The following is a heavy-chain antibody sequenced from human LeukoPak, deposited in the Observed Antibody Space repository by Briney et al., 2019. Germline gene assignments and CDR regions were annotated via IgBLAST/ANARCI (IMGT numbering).Heavy chain of an antibody. Sequence: GGSLRLSCAASGFTFSSHGMHWVRQAPGKGLEWVAFIRYDGTREYYADSMKGRFNISRDNFKSTLYLQMNSLRAEDTAVYYCAKDNYYGDYEVTSIFGVDWGQGTLVTVSS. J-gene: IGHJ4*02. CDR1: GFTFSSHG. CDR3: AKDNYYGDYEVTSIFGVD. V-gene: IGHV3-30*02. D-gene: IGHD4-17*01. CDR2: IRYDGTRE.